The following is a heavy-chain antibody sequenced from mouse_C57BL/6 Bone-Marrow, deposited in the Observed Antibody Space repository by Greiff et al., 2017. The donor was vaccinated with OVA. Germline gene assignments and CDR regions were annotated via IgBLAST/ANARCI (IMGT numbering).Heavy chain of an antibody. CDR2: IYPRSGNT. CDR1: GYTFTSYG. Sequence: VQLQQSGAELARPGASVTLSCTASGYTFTSYGISWVKQRTGQGLEWIGEIYPRSGNTYYNEKFKGKATLTADKSSSTAYMEFRSLTSEDSAVYFCSRLVADWGQGTLVTVSA. J-gene: IGHJ3*01. V-gene: IGHV1-81*01. CDR3: SRLVAD.